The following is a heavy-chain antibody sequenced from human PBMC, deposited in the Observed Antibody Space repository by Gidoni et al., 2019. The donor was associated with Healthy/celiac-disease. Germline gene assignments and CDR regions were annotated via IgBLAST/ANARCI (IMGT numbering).Heavy chain of an antibody. V-gene: IGHV4-39*01. CDR3: ARRAGGYSYGKPYNWFDP. D-gene: IGHD5-18*01. J-gene: IGHJ5*02. Sequence: QLQLQESGPGLVKPSETLSLTCTVSGGSISSSSSYWGWIRQPPGKGLEWIGSIYYSGSTYYNPSLKSRVTISVDTSKNQFSLKLSSVTAADTAVYYCARRAGGYSYGKPYNWFDPWGQGTLVTVSS. CDR1: GGSISSSSSY. CDR2: IYYSGST.